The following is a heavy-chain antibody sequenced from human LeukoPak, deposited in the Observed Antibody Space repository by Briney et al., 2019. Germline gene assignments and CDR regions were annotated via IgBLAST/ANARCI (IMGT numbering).Heavy chain of an antibody. V-gene: IGHV3-23*01. D-gene: IGHD3-22*01. J-gene: IGHJ4*02. Sequence: PTGGSLRLSCAASGFTFNNYVMNWVRQAPGKGLEWVSTISGSGETTYYADSVKGRFTISRDNAKNSLYLQMNSLRAEDTAVYYCASPSSSAYREFDYWGQGTLVTVSS. CDR3: ASPSSSAYREFDY. CDR1: GFTFNNYV. CDR2: ISGSGETT.